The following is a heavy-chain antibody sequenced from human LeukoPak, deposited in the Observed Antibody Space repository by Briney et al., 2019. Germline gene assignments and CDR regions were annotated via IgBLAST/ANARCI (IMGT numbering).Heavy chain of an antibody. CDR3: ARASARYYCRWWGTGDFDY. J-gene: IGHJ4*02. CDR2: ISAYNGNT. V-gene: IGHV1-18*01. Sequence: ASVKASCKASGYTFTNYGNSWVRQAPGQGLEWMGWISAYNGNTNYAQKLQRRVTMTTDTSTSTAYMELRSLRSDDTAVYCCARASARYYCRWWGTGDFDYGDRGTLVIVSS. CDR1: GYTFTNYG. D-gene: IGHD1-26*01.